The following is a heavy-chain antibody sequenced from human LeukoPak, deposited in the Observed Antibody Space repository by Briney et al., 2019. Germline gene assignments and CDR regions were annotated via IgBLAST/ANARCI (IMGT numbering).Heavy chain of an antibody. V-gene: IGHV4-4*07. J-gene: IGHJ5*02. CDR3: ARFGLDRDRLYNWFDP. D-gene: IGHD3-10*01. Sequence: SETLSLTCTVSGGSISSYYWSWIRQPAGKGLEWIGRIYPSGNTNYNPSLKSRVTISADTSKNHFSLKLSSVTAADTAVYYCARFGLDRDRLYNWFDPWGQGTLVTVSS. CDR2: IYPSGNT. CDR1: GGSISSYY.